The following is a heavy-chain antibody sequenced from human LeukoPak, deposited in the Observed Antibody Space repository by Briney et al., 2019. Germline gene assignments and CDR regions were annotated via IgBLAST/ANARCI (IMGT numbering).Heavy chain of an antibody. J-gene: IGHJ4*02. V-gene: IGHV3-23*01. CDR1: GFTFSSYS. CDR2: ISGSGNGT. Sequence: PGGSLRLSCAASGFTFSSYSMNWVRQAPGKGLEWLAGISGSGNGTYYADSVKGRFTISRDNSQNMVYLLMNSLTVEDAATYYCAKRTMSAFDSWGQGTLLIVSS. CDR3: AKRTMSAFDS.